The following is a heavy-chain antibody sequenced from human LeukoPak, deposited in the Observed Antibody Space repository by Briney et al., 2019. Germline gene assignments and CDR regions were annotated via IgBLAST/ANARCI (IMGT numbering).Heavy chain of an antibody. Sequence: GGSLRLSCAASGFTFSSYWMHWVRQAPGKGLVWVSRINSDGSTTSYADSVKGRFTVSRDNSENMLYLQMNSLRAEDTAVYYCAQDLSYIGLDNWGQGTLVTVSS. D-gene: IGHD2-15*01. CDR2: INSDGSTT. CDR1: GFTFSSYW. V-gene: IGHV3-74*01. CDR3: AQDLSYIGLDN. J-gene: IGHJ4*02.